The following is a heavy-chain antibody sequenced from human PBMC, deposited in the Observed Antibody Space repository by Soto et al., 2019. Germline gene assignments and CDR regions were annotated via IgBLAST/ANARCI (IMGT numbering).Heavy chain of an antibody. CDR2: IWYDGSNK. V-gene: IGHV3-33*01. CDR3: ARDGPGIAVAGTGYTYYFDY. J-gene: IGHJ4*02. D-gene: IGHD6-19*01. Sequence: QVQLVESGGGVVQPGRSLRLSCAASGFTFSSYGMHWVRQAPGKGLEWVAVIWYDGSNKYYADSVKGRFTISRDNSKNTLYLQMNSLRAEDTAVYYCARDGPGIAVAGTGYTYYFDYWGQGTLVTVSS. CDR1: GFTFSSYG.